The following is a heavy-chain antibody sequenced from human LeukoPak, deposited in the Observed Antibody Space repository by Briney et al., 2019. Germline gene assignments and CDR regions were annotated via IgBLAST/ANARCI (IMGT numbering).Heavy chain of an antibody. D-gene: IGHD4-17*01. CDR3: ARDQDYGDYSNWFDP. Sequence: SETLSLTCTVSGGSISSYYWSWIRQPPGKGLEWIGYIYYSGSTNYNPSLKSRVTISVDTSKNQFSLKLSSVTAADTAVYYCARDQDYGDYSNWFDPWGQGTLVTVSS. J-gene: IGHJ5*02. CDR2: IYYSGST. V-gene: IGHV4-59*01. CDR1: GGSISSYY.